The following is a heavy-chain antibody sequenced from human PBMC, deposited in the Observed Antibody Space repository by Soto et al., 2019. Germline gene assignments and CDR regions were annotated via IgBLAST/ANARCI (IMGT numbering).Heavy chain of an antibody. CDR3: EKVSPHYGDFFNYFDY. CDR1: GFTFSSYG. CDR2: ISYDGSNK. Sequence: QVQLVESGGGVVQPGRSLRLSCAASGFTFSSYGMHWVRQAPGKGLEWVAVISYDGSNKYYADSVKGRFTISRDNSKNTLYLQMNSLRAEDKDVYYCEKVSPHYGDFFNYFDYWGQGTLVTVSS. D-gene: IGHD4-17*01. J-gene: IGHJ4*02. V-gene: IGHV3-30*18.